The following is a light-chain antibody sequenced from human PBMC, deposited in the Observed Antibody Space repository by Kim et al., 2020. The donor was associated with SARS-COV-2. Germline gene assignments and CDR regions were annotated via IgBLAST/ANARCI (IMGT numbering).Light chain of an antibody. V-gene: IGKV1-33*01. J-gene: IGKJ5*01. CDR1: QDISNY. CDR3: QQYDNLLSIT. CDR2: DAS. Sequence: DIQMTQSPSSLSASVGDRVTITCQASQDISNYLNWYQQKPGKAPKLLIYDASNLETGVPSRFSGIGSGTDFTFTISSLQPEDIATYYCQQYDNLLSITFGQGTRLVIK.